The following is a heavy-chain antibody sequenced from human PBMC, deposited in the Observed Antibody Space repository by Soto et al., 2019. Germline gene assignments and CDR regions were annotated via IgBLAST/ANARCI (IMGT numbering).Heavy chain of an antibody. Sequence: SVKVSCKASGGTFSSYAISWVRQAPGQGLEWMGGIIPIFGTANYAQKFQGRVTITADESTSTAYMELSSLRSEDTAVYYCARVGPEPSYYYYGMDVWGQGTTVTVSS. J-gene: IGHJ6*02. CDR1: GGTFSSYA. CDR2: IIPIFGTA. V-gene: IGHV1-69*13. CDR3: ARVGPEPSYYYYGMDV.